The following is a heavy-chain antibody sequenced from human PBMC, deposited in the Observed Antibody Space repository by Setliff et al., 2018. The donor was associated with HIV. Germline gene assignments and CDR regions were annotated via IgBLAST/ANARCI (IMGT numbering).Heavy chain of an antibody. D-gene: IGHD2-15*01. Sequence: ASVKVSCKASGYTFTGYYMHWVRQAPGHRLEWMGRINPKSGGTNYAQKFQGRVTMTRDTSINTVYMELSRLRSDDTAVYYCARVGSYWTQFDYWGQGTLVTVSS. CDR2: INPKSGGT. CDR3: ARVGSYWTQFDY. V-gene: IGHV1-2*06. J-gene: IGHJ4*01. CDR1: GYTFTGYY.